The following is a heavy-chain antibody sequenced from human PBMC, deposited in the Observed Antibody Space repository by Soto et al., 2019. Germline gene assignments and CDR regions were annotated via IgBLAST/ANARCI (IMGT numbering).Heavy chain of an antibody. V-gene: IGHV3-15*07. Sequence: EEQLVESGGGLVEPGGSLKLSCVGSGFTFSNAWMNWVRQAPGKGLEWVGRIKSIPAGGTIDYVAPVKDRFIISRDDSKNTVYLQTNSLKTEDTAVYYCSTGGYYFDYWGQGILVTVSS. CDR1: GFTFSNAW. J-gene: IGHJ4*02. CDR3: STGGYYFDY. CDR2: IKSIPAGGTI.